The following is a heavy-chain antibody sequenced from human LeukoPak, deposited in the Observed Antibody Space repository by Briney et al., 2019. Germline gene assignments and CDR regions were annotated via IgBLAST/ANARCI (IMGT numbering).Heavy chain of an antibody. Sequence: PGGSLKLSCAASGFTFSGSAMHWVRQASGKGLEWVGRVRTKGKNYATEYAASVKGRFIISRDDLKNTAYLQMNSLKIEDTAVYYCTRTSVTMADWFDPWGQGTLVTVSS. V-gene: IGHV3-73*01. D-gene: IGHD4-17*01. CDR2: VRTKGKNYAT. CDR1: GFTFSGSA. J-gene: IGHJ5*02. CDR3: TRTSVTMADWFDP.